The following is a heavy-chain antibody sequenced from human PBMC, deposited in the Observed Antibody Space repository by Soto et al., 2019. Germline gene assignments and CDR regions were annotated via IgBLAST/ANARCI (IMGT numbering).Heavy chain of an antibody. D-gene: IGHD2-21*01. CDR3: VRVGIVARPY. CDR1: GLTFGKFE. V-gene: IGHV3-48*03. CDR2: ISSDGATI. J-gene: IGHJ4*02. Sequence: VGSLRLSCEVSGLTFGKFEMTWVRQAPGQGLEWVSSISSDGATIYYADSVKGRSTISRDNDKNLLYLQMNSLKGEDTATYYCVRVGIVARPYWGQGTPVTVSS.